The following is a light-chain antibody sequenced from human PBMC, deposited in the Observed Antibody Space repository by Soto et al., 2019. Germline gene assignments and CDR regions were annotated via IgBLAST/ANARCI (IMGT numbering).Light chain of an antibody. Sequence: QSVLTQPASVSGSPGQSITISCTATSIDVGDSNYVSWYQHHPGKAPKIMIYEVTNRPSGVSNRFSGSKSGHTASLTISGLQAEDEAAYYCSSYTRSGTVVFGGGTKLTV. CDR2: EVT. CDR1: SIDVGDSNY. J-gene: IGLJ2*01. V-gene: IGLV2-14*01. CDR3: SSYTRSGTVV.